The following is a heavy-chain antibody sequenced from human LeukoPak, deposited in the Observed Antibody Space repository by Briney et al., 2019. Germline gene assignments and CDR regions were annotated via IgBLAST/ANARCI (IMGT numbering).Heavy chain of an antibody. CDR1: GFTFSDYY. Sequence: GGSLRLSCAASGFTFSDYYMSWIRQAPGKGLEWVSYISSSARSIYYADSVKGRFTISRDNVKNSLYLQMNSLRAEDTAVYYCARDWGVGRRDYWGQGTLVTVSS. CDR2: ISSSARSI. D-gene: IGHD3-10*01. V-gene: IGHV3-11*01. J-gene: IGHJ4*02. CDR3: ARDWGVGRRDY.